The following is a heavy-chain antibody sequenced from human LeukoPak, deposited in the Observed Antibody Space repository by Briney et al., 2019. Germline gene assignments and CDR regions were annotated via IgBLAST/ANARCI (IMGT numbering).Heavy chain of an antibody. Sequence: SETLSLTCTVSGYSISSGYYWGWIRQSPGKGLQWIGSIYHSGSSYYHPSLKSRVTISVDTSENQFSLKLSSVTAADTAVYYCARDRLSHGSGSYYSNWFDPWGQGTLVTVSS. D-gene: IGHD3-10*01. CDR1: GYSISSGYY. CDR2: IYHSGSS. CDR3: ARDRLSHGSGSYYSNWFDP. J-gene: IGHJ5*02. V-gene: IGHV4-38-2*02.